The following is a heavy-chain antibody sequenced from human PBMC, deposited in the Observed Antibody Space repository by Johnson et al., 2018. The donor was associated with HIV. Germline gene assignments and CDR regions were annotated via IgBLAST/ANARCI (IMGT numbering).Heavy chain of an antibody. Sequence: MLLVESGGGVVRPGGSLRLSCAASGFTFDDSGMSWVRQGPGKGLEWVSGINWNGGSTGYADSLKGRFTISRDNAKNSLYLQMNSLRAEDTALYYCARSVGYYDRSAYYCVDAFDIWGQGTMVTVSS. J-gene: IGHJ3*02. V-gene: IGHV3-20*04. D-gene: IGHD3-22*01. CDR2: INWNGGST. CDR1: GFTFDDSG. CDR3: ARSVGYYDRSAYYCVDAFDI.